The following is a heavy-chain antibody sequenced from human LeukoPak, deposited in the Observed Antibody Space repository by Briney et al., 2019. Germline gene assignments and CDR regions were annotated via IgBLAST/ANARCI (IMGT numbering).Heavy chain of an antibody. D-gene: IGHD5-18*01. J-gene: IGHJ4*02. V-gene: IGHV1-8*01. CDR1: GYTLTSYD. CDR2: MNPNSGNT. CDR3: ARISAMVKALDY. Sequence: GASVKVSCKASGYTLTSYDINWVRQATGQGLEWMGWMNPNSGNTGYAQKFQGRVTMTRNTSISTAYMELSSLRSEDTAVYYCARISAMVKALDYWGQGTLVTVSS.